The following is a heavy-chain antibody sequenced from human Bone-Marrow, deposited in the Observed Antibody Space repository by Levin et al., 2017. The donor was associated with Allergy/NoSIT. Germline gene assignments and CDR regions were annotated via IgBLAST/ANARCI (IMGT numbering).Heavy chain of an antibody. CDR2: IYYNSYT. J-gene: IGHJ5*02. CDR1: GASINSTNYY. Sequence: PSETLSLTCTVSGASINSTNYYWGWIRQPPGKGLEWIGTIYYNSYTYYNPSLKSRVTISKDTSQNQFSLKLSSVTAADTAVYYCARLADNWNVNWFDPWGQGTLVTVSS. D-gene: IGHD1-20*01. CDR3: ARLADNWNVNWFDP. V-gene: IGHV4-39*07.